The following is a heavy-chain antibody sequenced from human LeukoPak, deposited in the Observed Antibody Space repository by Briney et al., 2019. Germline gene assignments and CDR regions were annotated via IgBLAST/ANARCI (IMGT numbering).Heavy chain of an antibody. J-gene: IGHJ4*02. V-gene: IGHV3-48*03. CDR1: GFIFSSYE. CDR3: ARFGYSSGSDY. D-gene: IGHD6-19*01. Sequence: EGSLRLSCAASGFIFSSYEMNWVRQAPGKGLEWVSYISSSGDTRYHADSVRGRFTISRDNAKNSLYLQMSSLRAEDTAVYYCARFGYSSGSDYWGQGTLVTVSS. CDR2: ISSSGDTR.